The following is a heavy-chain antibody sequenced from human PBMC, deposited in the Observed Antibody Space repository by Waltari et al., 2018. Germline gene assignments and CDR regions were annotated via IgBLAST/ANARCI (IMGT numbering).Heavy chain of an antibody. V-gene: IGHV1-8*02. Sequence: QVQLVQSGAEVKKPGACVKSPCKAEGYTFTNSHNNLVRPAPGQGLEWMGWMNPKSGNIGYAQKFLGRVTTTMDISINTAYMELSRLTSEDTAVYYCAAEKWERQGGYYYFGMDVWGQGTTVTVSS. D-gene: IGHD1-26*01. CDR2: MNPKSGNI. CDR3: AAEKWERQGGYYYFGMDV. CDR1: GYTFTNSH. J-gene: IGHJ6*02.